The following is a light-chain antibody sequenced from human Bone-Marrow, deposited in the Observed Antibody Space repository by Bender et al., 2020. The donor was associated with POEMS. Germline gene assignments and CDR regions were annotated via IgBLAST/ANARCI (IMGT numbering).Light chain of an antibody. V-gene: IGLV3-25*03. Sequence: SSELTQPSSVSVSPGQTARITCSGDALPKQHAYWYQQKPGQAPVVVIYKDTERPSGIPERISGSSSGTTVTLTISGVQAEDEADYYCQSADSSGILFGGGTKLTVL. CDR2: KDT. CDR1: ALPKQH. J-gene: IGLJ3*02. CDR3: QSADSSGIL.